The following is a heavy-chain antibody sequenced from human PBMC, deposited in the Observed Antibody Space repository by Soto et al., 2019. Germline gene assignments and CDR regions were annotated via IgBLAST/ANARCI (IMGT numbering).Heavy chain of an antibody. D-gene: IGHD3-10*01. V-gene: IGHV4-59*01. CDR2: IYYSGST. CDR1: GGSISSYY. J-gene: IGHJ5*02. Sequence: SETLSLTCTVSGGSISSYYWSWIRQPPGKGLEWIGYIYYSGSTNYNPSLKSRVTISVDTSKNQFSLKLSSVTAADTAVYYCARELWFGELFGWFDLWGQGTLVTVSS. CDR3: ARELWFGELFGWFDL.